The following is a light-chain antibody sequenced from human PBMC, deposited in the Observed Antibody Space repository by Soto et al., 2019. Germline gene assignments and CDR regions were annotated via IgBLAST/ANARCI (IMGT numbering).Light chain of an antibody. CDR2: AAS. J-gene: IGKJ1*01. Sequence: DIEMTQSPPSLSATVGGRVTISCRASQSITKILNWYQQKSGKAPKLLIYAASTLQSGVPARFSGSGSGTDFTLTISSLQPEDFATYYCQQSYSSPQTFGQGTRVEIK. V-gene: IGKV1-39*01. CDR1: QSITKI. CDR3: QQSYSSPQT.